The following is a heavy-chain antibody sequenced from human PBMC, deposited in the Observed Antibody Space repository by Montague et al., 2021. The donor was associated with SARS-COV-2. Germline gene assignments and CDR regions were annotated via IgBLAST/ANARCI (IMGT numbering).Heavy chain of an antibody. CDR2: IYWDDDK. Sequence: PALVKPTQTLTLTCTFSGFSLSTSGVGVGWIRQPPGKALEWLAPIYWDDDKRHSPSLKSRLTITKDTSKNQVVLTMTNMDPVDTATYYCAHRRPGSGSYYFDYWGQGTLVTVSS. D-gene: IGHD3-10*01. J-gene: IGHJ4*02. CDR1: GFSLSTSGVG. CDR3: AHRRPGSGSYYFDY. V-gene: IGHV2-5*02.